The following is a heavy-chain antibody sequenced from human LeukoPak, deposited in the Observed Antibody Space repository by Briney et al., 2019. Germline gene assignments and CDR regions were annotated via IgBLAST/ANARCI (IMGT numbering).Heavy chain of an antibody. CDR1: GFTFSSYT. D-gene: IGHD3-10*01. J-gene: IGHJ4*02. V-gene: IGHV3-30*03. CDR3: AREGYYGSGSPPSLYFDY. Sequence: GGSLRLSCAASGFTFSSYTMGWVRQAPGKGLEWVAVTSSDLNVKLYADSVKGRFTISRDNSRSTLYLQMNSLRPEDTAIYYCAREGYYGSGSPPSLYFDYWGQGTLVTVSS. CDR2: TSSDLNVK.